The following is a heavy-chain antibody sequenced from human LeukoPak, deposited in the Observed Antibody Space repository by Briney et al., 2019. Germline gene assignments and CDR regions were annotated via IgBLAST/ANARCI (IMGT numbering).Heavy chain of an antibody. D-gene: IGHD2-2*01. V-gene: IGHV1-8*01. CDR2: MNPNSGNT. J-gene: IGHJ6*02. CDR1: GYTFTSYD. CDR3: ARLVVPAAMGGIDGMDV. Sequence: ASVKVSCKASGYTFTSYDINWVRQATGQGLEWMGWMNPNSGNTGYAQKFQGRVTMTRNTSISTAYMELSSLRSEDTAVYYCARLVVPAAMGGIDGMDVWGQGTTVTVSS.